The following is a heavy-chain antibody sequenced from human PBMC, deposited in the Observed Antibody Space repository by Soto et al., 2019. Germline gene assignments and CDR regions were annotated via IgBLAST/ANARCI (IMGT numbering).Heavy chain of an antibody. CDR1: GFTFSSCA. V-gene: IGHV3-23*01. D-gene: IGHD6-13*01. J-gene: IGHJ4*02. CDR3: AKEHHYSSSWSEFDY. Sequence: VQLLESGGGLVQPGGSLRLSCAASGFTFSSCAMSWVRQAPGKGLEWVSAISGSGVSTYYADSVKGRFTISRDNSKNTLYLQMNSLRAEDTAVYYCAKEHHYSSSWSEFDYWGQGTLVTVSS. CDR2: ISGSGVST.